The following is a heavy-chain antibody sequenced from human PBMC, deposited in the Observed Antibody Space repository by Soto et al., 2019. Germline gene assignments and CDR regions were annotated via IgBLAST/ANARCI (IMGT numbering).Heavy chain of an antibody. CDR1: GYTFIDYY. D-gene: IGHD3-10*01. Sequence: ASVKVSCKASGYTFIDYYIHWVRLAPGQGLEWMGWIKPNSGDTKYAQKFQGWVTMTRDTSIRTAYMELSRLGSDDTAIYYCARGYGGLGNYVFYFYGLDVWGQGTTVTVSS. J-gene: IGHJ6*02. CDR2: IKPNSGDT. CDR3: ARGYGGLGNYVFYFYGLDV. V-gene: IGHV1-2*04.